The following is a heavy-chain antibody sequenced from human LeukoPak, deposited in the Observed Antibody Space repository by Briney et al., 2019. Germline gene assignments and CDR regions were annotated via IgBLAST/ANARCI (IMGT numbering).Heavy chain of an antibody. V-gene: IGHV3-74*01. D-gene: IGHD3-22*01. CDR1: GFTFSRYW. CDR3: ARDLSSGYYPELFDY. CDR2: INSDGSST. Sequence: PGGSLRLSCAASGFTFSRYWMHWVRQAPGKGLVWVSRINSDGSSTTYADSVKGRFTISRDNAKNTLYLQMNNLRAEGTAVYYCARDLSSGYYPELFDYWGQGTLVTVSS. J-gene: IGHJ4*02.